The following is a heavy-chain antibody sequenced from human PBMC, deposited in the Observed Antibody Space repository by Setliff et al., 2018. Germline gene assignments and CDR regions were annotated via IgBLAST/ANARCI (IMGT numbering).Heavy chain of an antibody. CDR2: ITHSGWDT. V-gene: IGHV3-23*01. D-gene: IGHD1-7*01. CDR3: ARRLAPRNYQGMDV. J-gene: IGHJ6*02. Sequence: GSLRLSCAASGFTFWSYAMSWVRQAPGKGLEWISAITHSGWDTYYADSVKGRFTISRDNSKNTLYLQMNSLRAEDTAMYYCARRLAPRNYQGMDVWGQGTTVTVSS. CDR1: GFTFWSYA.